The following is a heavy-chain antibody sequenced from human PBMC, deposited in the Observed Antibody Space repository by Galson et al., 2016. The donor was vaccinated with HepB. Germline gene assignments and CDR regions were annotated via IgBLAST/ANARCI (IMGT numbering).Heavy chain of an antibody. CDR3: ARARCRGGSCFFVDY. V-gene: IGHV4-59*01. J-gene: IGHJ4*02. CDR1: GDSISTYY. D-gene: IGHD2-15*01. CDR2: IFHTGSS. Sequence: SETLSLTCTVSGDSISTYYWGWIRQPPGKGLEWIGYIFHTGSSDYNPSLKSRVSMSVDTSKNQVSVKLRSVAAADTAVYYCARARCRGGSCFFVDYWGQGILVTVSS.